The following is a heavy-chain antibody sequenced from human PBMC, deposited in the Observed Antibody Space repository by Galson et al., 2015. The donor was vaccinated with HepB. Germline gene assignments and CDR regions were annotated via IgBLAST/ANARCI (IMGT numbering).Heavy chain of an antibody. CDR3: TTDPRFLEWFPFDP. V-gene: IGHV3-15*01. J-gene: IGHJ5*02. D-gene: IGHD3-3*01. Sequence: SLRLSCAASGFTFSNARMSWVRQASGKGLEWVGRIKSKTDGGTTDYAAPVKGRFTISRDDSKNTLYLQMNSLKTEDTAVYYCTTDPRFLEWFPFDPWGQGTLVTVSS. CDR2: IKSKTDGGTT. CDR1: GFTFSNAR.